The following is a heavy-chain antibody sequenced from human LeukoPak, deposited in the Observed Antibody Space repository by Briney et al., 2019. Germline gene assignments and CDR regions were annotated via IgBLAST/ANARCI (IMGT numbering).Heavy chain of an antibody. Sequence: ASLKVSCKASGYNFISYYMHWVRQATGQGLEWMGIINPSGGSTSYAQKFQDRVTMTRDTSTSTVYMELSSLKYEDTAVYHCAREDVVLVDAGRYYYYGMDGWGQGTTVTVSS. CDR3: AREDVVLVDAGRYYYYGMDG. J-gene: IGHJ6*02. D-gene: IGHD2-8*01. CDR1: GYNFISYY. V-gene: IGHV1-46*01. CDR2: INPSGGST.